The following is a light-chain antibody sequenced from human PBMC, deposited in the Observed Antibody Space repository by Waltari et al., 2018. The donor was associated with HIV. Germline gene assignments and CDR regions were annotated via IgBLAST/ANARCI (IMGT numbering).Light chain of an antibody. J-gene: IGKJ5*01. Sequence: IQMTQSPSSLSASVGDRVTITCQASQAMSTSLAWYQQKTGSPPKLLISDASSLDRGVPSRFSGGGSETHFTLTINGLRAEDFATYYCQQYKNFPITFGQGTRLEIK. CDR1: QAMSTS. V-gene: IGKV1D-13*01. CDR3: QQYKNFPIT. CDR2: DAS.